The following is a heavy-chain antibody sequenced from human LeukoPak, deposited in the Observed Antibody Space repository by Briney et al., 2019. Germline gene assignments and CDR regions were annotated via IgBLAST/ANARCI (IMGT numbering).Heavy chain of an antibody. Sequence: PSETLSLTCAVYGGSFSGYSWGWIRQPPGKGLEWIGEINHSGSTNYNPSLKSRVTMSVDTSKNQFSLKLSSVTAADTAVYYCSRGEGMTTVTTYGFYFDSWGQGTLVTVSS. V-gene: IGHV4-34*01. J-gene: IGHJ4*02. D-gene: IGHD4-17*01. CDR2: INHSGST. CDR1: GGSFSGYS. CDR3: SRGEGMTTVTTYGFYFDS.